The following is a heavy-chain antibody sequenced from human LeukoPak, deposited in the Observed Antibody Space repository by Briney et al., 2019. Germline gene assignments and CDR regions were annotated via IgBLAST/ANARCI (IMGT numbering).Heavy chain of an antibody. Sequence: ASVKVSCKASGYTFTDYYMHWVRQAPGQGLEWMGWINPNSGGTNYAQKFQGRVTMTRDTSISTAYMELSRLRSDDTAVYYCARGTGYSYENAFDIWGQGTVVTVSS. V-gene: IGHV1-2*02. CDR2: INPNSGGT. J-gene: IGHJ3*02. CDR1: GYTFTDYY. CDR3: ARGTGYSYENAFDI. D-gene: IGHD5-18*01.